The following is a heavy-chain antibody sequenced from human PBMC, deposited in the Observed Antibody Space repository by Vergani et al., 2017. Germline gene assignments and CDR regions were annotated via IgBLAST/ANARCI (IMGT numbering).Heavy chain of an antibody. J-gene: IGHJ4*02. V-gene: IGHV4-34*01. Sequence: QVQLQQWGAGLLKPSETLSLTCAVYGGSFSGYYWSWIRQPPGKGLEWMGEINHSGSTNYNPSLKSRVTISVDTSKNQFSLKLSSVTAADTAVYYCARVDILTGYSEYYFDYWGQGTLVTVSS. D-gene: IGHD3-9*01. CDR3: ARVDILTGYSEYYFDY. CDR1: GGSFSGYY. CDR2: INHSGST.